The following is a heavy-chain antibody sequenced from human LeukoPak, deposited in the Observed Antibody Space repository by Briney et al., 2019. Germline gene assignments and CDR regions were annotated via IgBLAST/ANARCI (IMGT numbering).Heavy chain of an antibody. CDR2: ISAYNGNT. V-gene: IGHV1-18*01. Sequence: ASVKVSCKASGYTFTSYGISWVRQAPGQGLEWMGWISAYNGNTNYAQKPQGRVTMTTDTSTSAAYMELRSLRSDDTAVYYCARVKGYSSSWDPFDIWGQGTMVTVSS. J-gene: IGHJ3*02. D-gene: IGHD6-13*01. CDR3: ARVKGYSSSWDPFDI. CDR1: GYTFTSYG.